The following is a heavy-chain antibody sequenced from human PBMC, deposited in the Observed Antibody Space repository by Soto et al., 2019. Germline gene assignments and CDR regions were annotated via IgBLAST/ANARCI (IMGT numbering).Heavy chain of an antibody. D-gene: IGHD2-15*01. Sequence: EVQLLESGGGLVQPGGSLRLSCAASGFTFSSYAMSWVRQTPGKGLEWVSAISGSGGSTYYADSVKGRFTISRDNSKNTLYLQMNSLRAEDTAVYYCARDLVVVAATPVGWSFDLWGRGTLVTVSS. V-gene: IGHV3-23*01. CDR2: ISGSGGST. J-gene: IGHJ2*01. CDR3: ARDLVVVAATPVGWSFDL. CDR1: GFTFSSYA.